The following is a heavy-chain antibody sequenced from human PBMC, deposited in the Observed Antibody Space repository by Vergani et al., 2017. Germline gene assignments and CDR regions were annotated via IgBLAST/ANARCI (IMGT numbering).Heavy chain of an antibody. CDR3: AKXLGASSGGGWFDP. J-gene: IGHJ5*02. D-gene: IGHD6-6*01. Sequence: EVQLEESGGGLVLPGRSLRLSCVASGFTSAGYAMHWVRQAPGKGLEWVSGISWNSNSIGYADSVKGRFTISRDNAKYSLYLQMNSLGAEDTALYYCAKXLGASSGGGWFDPWGQGTLVTVSS. CDR2: ISWNSNSI. V-gene: IGHV3-9*02. CDR1: GFTSAGYA.